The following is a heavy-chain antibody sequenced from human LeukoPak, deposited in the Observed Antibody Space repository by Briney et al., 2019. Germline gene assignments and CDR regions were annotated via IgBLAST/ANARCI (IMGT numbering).Heavy chain of an antibody. CDR2: INSNSGGT. D-gene: IGHD3-9*01. J-gene: IGHJ4*02. Sequence: GASVKVSCKASGYTFTGYYMHWVRQAPGQGLEWMGWINSNSGGTNYAQKFQGRVTMTRDTSISTAYMELSRLRSDDTAEYYCARGGVLRCFLQGFDYWGQGTLVTVSS. CDR1: GYTFTGYY. CDR3: ARGGVLRCFLQGFDY. V-gene: IGHV1-2*02.